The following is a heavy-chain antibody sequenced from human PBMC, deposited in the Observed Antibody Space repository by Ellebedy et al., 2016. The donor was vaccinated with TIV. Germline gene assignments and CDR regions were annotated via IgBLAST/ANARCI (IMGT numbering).Heavy chain of an antibody. V-gene: IGHV4-34*01. J-gene: IGHJ4*02. CDR2: INHSGST. CDR3: ATDYLLH. Sequence: GSLRLSXAVYGGSFRGYYWSWIRQPPGKGLEWIGEINHSGSTNYNPSLKSRVTISIDTSKNQFSLSLSSVTAADTAVYYCATDYLLHWGQGTLVTVSS. D-gene: IGHD4-11*01. CDR1: GGSFRGYY.